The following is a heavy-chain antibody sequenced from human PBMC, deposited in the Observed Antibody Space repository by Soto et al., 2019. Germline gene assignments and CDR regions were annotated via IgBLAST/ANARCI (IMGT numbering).Heavy chain of an antibody. CDR2: IYYSGST. CDR3: ARGAMVRGDLGY. Sequence: QVQLQESGPGLVKPSQTLSLTCTVSGGSISSGGYYWSWIRQHPGKGLEWIGYIYYSGSTYYNPSRKRRVTISVDTSKNQFALKLSSVTAADTAVYYCARGAMVRGDLGYWGQGTLVTVSS. CDR1: GGSISSGGYY. D-gene: IGHD3-10*01. J-gene: IGHJ4*02. V-gene: IGHV4-31*03.